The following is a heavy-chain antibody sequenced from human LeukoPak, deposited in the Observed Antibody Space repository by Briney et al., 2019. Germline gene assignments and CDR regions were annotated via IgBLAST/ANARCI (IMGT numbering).Heavy chain of an antibody. CDR2: INQDGRDK. V-gene: IGHV3-7*02. CDR3: AKADYGGNSAYYYGMDV. CDR1: GFSFTSYW. D-gene: IGHD4-23*01. Sequence: GGSLRLSCAASGFSFTSYWMTWFRQAPGIGLEWVANINQDGRDKNYGDSVKGRFTVSRDNAKNLLYLQMNSLRAEDTAVYYCAKADYGGNSAYYYGMDVWGQGTTVTVSS. J-gene: IGHJ6*02.